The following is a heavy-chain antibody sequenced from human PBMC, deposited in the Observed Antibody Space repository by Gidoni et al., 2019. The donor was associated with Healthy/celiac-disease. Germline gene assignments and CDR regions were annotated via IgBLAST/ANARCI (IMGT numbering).Heavy chain of an antibody. CDR1: GGTFSSYA. J-gene: IGHJ4*02. CDR2: IIPIFGTA. V-gene: IGHV1-69*01. D-gene: IGHD6-6*01. CDR3: ARGGGQLASTVNLGTEPFDY. Sequence: QVQLVQSGAEVKKPGSSVKVSCKASGGTFSSYAISWVRQAPGQGLEWMGGIIPIFGTANYAQKFQGRVTITADESTSTAYMELSSLRSEDTAVYYCARGGGQLASTVNLGTEPFDYWGQGTLVTVSS.